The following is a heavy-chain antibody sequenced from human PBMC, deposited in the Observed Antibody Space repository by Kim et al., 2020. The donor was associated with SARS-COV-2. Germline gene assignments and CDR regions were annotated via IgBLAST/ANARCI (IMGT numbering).Heavy chain of an antibody. CDR3: AREGSGWATPIDY. Sequence: GGSLRLSCAASGFTFSSYAMHWVRQAPGKGLEWVAVISYDGSNKYYADSVKGRFTISRDNSKNTLYLQMNSLRAEDTAVYYCAREGSGWATPIDYWGQGTLVTVSS. J-gene: IGHJ4*02. CDR2: ISYDGSNK. D-gene: IGHD6-19*01. CDR1: GFTFSSYA. V-gene: IGHV3-30*04.